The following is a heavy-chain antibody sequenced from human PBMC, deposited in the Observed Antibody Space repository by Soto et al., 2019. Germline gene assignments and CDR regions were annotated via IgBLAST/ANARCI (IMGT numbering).Heavy chain of an antibody. Sequence: SGPTLVNPTQTLTLTCTFSGFSLSTSGVGVGWIRQPPGKALEWLALIYWSDEKRHSPSLKSRLTITKDTSKPQVVLTMANMDLVDPPTFFWARGGVSPAAPFWGKGARATVSS. V-gene: IGHV2-5*01. CDR3: ARGGVSPAAPF. CDR1: GFSLSTSGVG. D-gene: IGHD2-2*01. J-gene: IGHJ4*02. CDR2: IYWSDEK.